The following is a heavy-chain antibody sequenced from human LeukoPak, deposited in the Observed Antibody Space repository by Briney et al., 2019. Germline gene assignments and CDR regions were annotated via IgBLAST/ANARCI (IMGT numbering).Heavy chain of an antibody. CDR2: IYYSGST. Sequence: SETLSLTCTVSGGSISSYYWSWIRQPPGKGLEWIGYIYYSGSTNYNPSLKSRVTISVDTSKNQFSLRLSSVTAADTAVYYCARAHDYGDLGNLDYWGQGTLVTVSS. J-gene: IGHJ4*02. CDR1: GGSISSYY. V-gene: IGHV4-59*01. D-gene: IGHD4-17*01. CDR3: ARAHDYGDLGNLDY.